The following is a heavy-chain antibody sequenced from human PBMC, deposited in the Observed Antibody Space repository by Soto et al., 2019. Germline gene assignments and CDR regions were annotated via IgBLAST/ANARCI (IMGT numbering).Heavy chain of an antibody. Sequence: GGSLRFSCAASGFAFSSSELSCVRWAPATAPVSVSYISIFGSIVYYAGSVKGRCTIARYNAKNSLYRQMNSLRAEDTAVYYCARVGTPIFDFWGQGTLVTVSS. CDR3: ARVGTPIFDF. CDR2: ISIFGSIV. D-gene: IGHD1-7*01. CDR1: GFAFSSSE. V-gene: IGHV3-48*03. J-gene: IGHJ4*02.